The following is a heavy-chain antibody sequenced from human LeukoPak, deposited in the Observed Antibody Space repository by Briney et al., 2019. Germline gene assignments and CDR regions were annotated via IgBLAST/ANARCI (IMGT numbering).Heavy chain of an antibody. J-gene: IGHJ5*02. CDR3: ARSPGTTVTTWNWFDP. Sequence: SETLSLTCTVSGGSISSYYWSWIRQPAGKGLEWIGRIYTSGSTNYNPSLKSRVTMSVDTSKNQFSLKLSSVTAADTAVYYCARSPGTTVTTWNWFDPWGQGTLVSVSS. CDR1: GGSISSYY. CDR2: IYTSGST. D-gene: IGHD4-17*01. V-gene: IGHV4-4*07.